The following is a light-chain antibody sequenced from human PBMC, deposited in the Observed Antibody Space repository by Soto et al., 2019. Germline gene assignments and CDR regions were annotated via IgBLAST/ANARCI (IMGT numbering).Light chain of an antibody. Sequence: QSVLTQSPSASASLGASVKLTCTLSSGHSSYAIAWHHQQPEKGPRYLMNLNIDGSHTKGDGIPDRFSGSSSGAERYLTISSLQSEDEADYYCQTWGTGIVVFGGGTKLTVL. J-gene: IGLJ2*01. CDR1: SGHSSYA. CDR2: LNIDGSH. CDR3: QTWGTGIVV. V-gene: IGLV4-69*01.